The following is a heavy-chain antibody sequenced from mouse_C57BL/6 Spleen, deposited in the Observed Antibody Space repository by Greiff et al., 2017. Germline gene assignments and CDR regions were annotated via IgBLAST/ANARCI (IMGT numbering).Heavy chain of an antibody. J-gene: IGHJ1*03. V-gene: IGHV1-59*01. Sequence: QVQLQQPGAELVRPGTSVKLSCKASGYTFTSYWMHWVKQRPGQGLEWMGVIDPSDSYTNYNQKFKGKATLTVDTSSSTAYMQLSSLTSEDSAVYYCARRPGGYGSRHWYFGGWGTGATVTVSS. CDR3: ARRPGGYGSRHWYFGG. D-gene: IGHD1-1*01. CDR2: IDPSDSYT. CDR1: GYTFTSYW.